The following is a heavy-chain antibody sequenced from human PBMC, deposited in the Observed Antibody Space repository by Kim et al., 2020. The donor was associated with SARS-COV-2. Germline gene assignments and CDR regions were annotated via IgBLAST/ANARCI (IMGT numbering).Heavy chain of an antibody. CDR3: ARVGYVFWSGYRRCYWYF. D-gene: IGHD3-3*01. CDR2: IGTAGDT. J-gene: IGHJ2*01. Sequence: GGSLRLSCAASGFTFSSYDMHWVRQAPGKGLEWVSAIGTAGDTYYPASVKGRFTTSRENAKNSLFLQLNSLRAGETAAYYCARVGYVFWSGYRRCYWYF. CDR1: GFTFSSYD. V-gene: IGHV3-13*01.